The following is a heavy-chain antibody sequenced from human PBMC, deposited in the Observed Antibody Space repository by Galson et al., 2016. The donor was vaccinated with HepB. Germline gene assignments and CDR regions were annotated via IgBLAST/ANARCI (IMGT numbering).Heavy chain of an antibody. D-gene: IGHD3-16*01. CDR2: ISNDGSRL. CDR1: GFTFSTYA. J-gene: IGHJ6*02. CDR3: VREVRGSYGMDF. V-gene: IGHV3-30*04. Sequence: SLRLSCAASGFTFSTYAMHWVRQAPGKGLEWVADISNDGSRLYHADSVRGRFTISRDNFKSLLYLQMNSLRAEDTAVYFCVREVRGSYGMDFWGRGTTVTVSS.